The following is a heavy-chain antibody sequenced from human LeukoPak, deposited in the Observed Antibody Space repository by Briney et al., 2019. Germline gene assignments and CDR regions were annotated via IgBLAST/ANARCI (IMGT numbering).Heavy chain of an antibody. J-gene: IGHJ6*02. Sequence: SETLSLTCTFSGGSLSSYYWGCIRQPAGKGLEWIGRIYSSGSTHYNPSLKSRVTMSVDTSKNQFSLKLSSVTAADTAVYYCERDGLWRMCGWGPVTTVTVSS. D-gene: IGHD2/OR15-2a*01. CDR1: GGSLSSYY. CDR3: ERDGLWRMCG. CDR2: IYSSGST. V-gene: IGHV4-4*07.